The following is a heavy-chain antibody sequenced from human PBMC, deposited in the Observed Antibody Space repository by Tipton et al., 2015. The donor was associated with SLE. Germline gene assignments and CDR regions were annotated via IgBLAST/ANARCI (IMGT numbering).Heavy chain of an antibody. V-gene: IGHV4-59*11. CDR2: IYYSGST. CDR3: ARGGGFDAFDI. CDR1: GGSISSHY. J-gene: IGHJ3*02. Sequence: LRLSCTVSGGSISSHYWSWIRQPPGKGLEWIGYIYYSGSTNYNPSLKSRVTISVDTSKNQFSLKLSSVTAADTAVYYCARGGGFDAFDIWGQGTMVTVSS.